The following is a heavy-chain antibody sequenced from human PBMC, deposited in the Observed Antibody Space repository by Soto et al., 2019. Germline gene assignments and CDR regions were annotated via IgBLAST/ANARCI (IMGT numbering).Heavy chain of an antibody. J-gene: IGHJ4*02. V-gene: IGHV3-30-3*01. D-gene: IGHD5-12*01. CDR1: GFTFSSYA. CDR2: ISYDGSNK. Sequence: QVQLVESGGGVVQPGRSLRLSCAASGFTFSSYAMHWVRQAPGKGLEWVAVISYDGSNKYYADSVKGRFTISRDNSKKTLYLKINGLGAEDRAGYYCGRGRGRDGYKWGGGVDYWGQGTLVTVSS. CDR3: GRGRGRDGYKWGGGVDY.